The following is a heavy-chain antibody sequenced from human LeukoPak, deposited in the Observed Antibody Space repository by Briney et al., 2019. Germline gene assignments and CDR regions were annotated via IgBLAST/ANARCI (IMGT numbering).Heavy chain of an antibody. J-gene: IGHJ3*02. CDR2: IISSSTYI. CDR3: ARGGATRGLPGAFDI. D-gene: IGHD5-12*01. CDR1: GFTFSRYS. Sequence: GGSLRLSCAASGFTFSRYSMNWVRQAPGKGLEWVSSIISSSTYIYYADSVKGRFTISRDNAKNSLYLQMNSLRAEDTAVYYCARGGATRGLPGAFDIWGQGTMVIVSS. V-gene: IGHV3-21*01.